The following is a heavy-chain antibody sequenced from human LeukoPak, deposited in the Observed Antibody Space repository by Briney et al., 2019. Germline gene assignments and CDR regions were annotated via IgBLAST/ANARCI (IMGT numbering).Heavy chain of an antibody. Sequence: SETLSLTCTVSGGSISSYYWSWLRQPPGKGLEWIGYIYYSGSTNYNPSLKSRVTISVDTSKNQFSLKLSSVTAADTAVYYCARLYSGYDWDYGGQGTLVTVSS. D-gene: IGHD5-12*01. CDR3: ARLYSGYDWDY. V-gene: IGHV4-59*08. CDR1: GGSISSYY. CDR2: IYYSGST. J-gene: IGHJ4*02.